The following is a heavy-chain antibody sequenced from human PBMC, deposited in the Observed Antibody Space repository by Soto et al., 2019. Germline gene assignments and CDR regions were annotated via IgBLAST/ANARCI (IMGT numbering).Heavy chain of an antibody. D-gene: IGHD2-2*01. Sequence: PGGSLRLSCEASVSGFTFTNAWMNWVRQAPGKGLEWVSSISSSSSYIYYADSVKGRFTISRDNAKNSLYLQMNSLRAEDTAVYYCARGGYCSSTSCYGGYYGMDVWGQGTTVTVS. J-gene: IGHJ6*02. V-gene: IGHV3-21*01. CDR2: ISSSSSYI. CDR3: ARGGYCSSTSCYGGYYGMDV. CDR1: GFTFTNAW.